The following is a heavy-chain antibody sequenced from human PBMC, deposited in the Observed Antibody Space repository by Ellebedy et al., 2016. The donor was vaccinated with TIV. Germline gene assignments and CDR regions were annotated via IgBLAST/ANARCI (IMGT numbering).Heavy chain of an antibody. Sequence: ESLKISCAASGFTFSDYHMDWIRQPPGKGLEWIGEFDHNGTTNYNPSLKGRVTVSVDTSKNEFSLKVTSLTAADTAVYYCARAYITGGAIWGQGTPVSVSS. V-gene: IGHV4-34*01. J-gene: IGHJ4*02. CDR1: GFTFSDYH. CDR2: FDHNGTT. D-gene: IGHD1-14*01. CDR3: ARAYITGGAI.